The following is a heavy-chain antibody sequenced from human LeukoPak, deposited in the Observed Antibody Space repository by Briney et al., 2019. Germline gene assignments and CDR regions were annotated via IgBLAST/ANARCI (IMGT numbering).Heavy chain of an antibody. J-gene: IGHJ6*02. CDR2: IYYSGST. CDR3: ARAQYDFWSGSLGYYYYGMDV. Sequence: SETLSLTRTVSGGSISSYYWSWIRQPPGKGLEWIGYIYYSGSTNYNPSLKSRVTISVDTSKNQFSLKLSSVTAADTAVYYCARAQYDFWSGSLGYYYYGMDVWGQGTTVTVSS. D-gene: IGHD3-3*01. V-gene: IGHV4-59*01. CDR1: GGSISSYY.